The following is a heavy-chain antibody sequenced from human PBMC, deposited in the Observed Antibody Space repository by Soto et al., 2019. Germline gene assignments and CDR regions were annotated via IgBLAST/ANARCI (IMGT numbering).Heavy chain of an antibody. D-gene: IGHD6-6*01. Sequence: SETLSLTCTVSGGSISSYYWSWIRQPPGKGLEWIGYIYYSGSTNYNPSLKSRVTISVDTSKNQFSLKLSSVTAADTAAYYCARRLAAPARTYYFDYWGQGTLVTVSS. CDR3: ARRLAAPARTYYFDY. CDR1: GGSISSYY. V-gene: IGHV4-59*08. CDR2: IYYSGST. J-gene: IGHJ4*02.